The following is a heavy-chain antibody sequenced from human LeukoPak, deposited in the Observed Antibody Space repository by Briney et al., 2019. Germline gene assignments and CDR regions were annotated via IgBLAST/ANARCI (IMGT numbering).Heavy chain of an antibody. CDR1: GGTFSSYA. CDR2: IIPIFGTA. J-gene: IGHJ3*02. CDR3: ASSTYYDILTGYYIAFDI. V-gene: IGHV1-69*01. Sequence: SVKVSCKASGGTFSSYAISWVRQAPGQGLEWMGGIIPIFGTANYAQKFQGRVTITADESTSTAYMEPSSLRSEDTAVYYCASSTYYDILTGYYIAFDIWGQGTMVTVSS. D-gene: IGHD3-9*01.